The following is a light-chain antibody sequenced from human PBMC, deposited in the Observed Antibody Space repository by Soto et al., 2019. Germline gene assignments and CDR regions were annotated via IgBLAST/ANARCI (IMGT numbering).Light chain of an antibody. CDR3: QQYGRSGYT. V-gene: IGKV3-20*01. J-gene: IGKJ2*01. CDR2: WAS. Sequence: EIVLTQSPGTLSLSPGERATLSCRASQSVSSSYLAWYQQKPGQTPRRLIYWASSRATGIPDRFSGSGSGTDFTLTISRLEPEDFAVYYCQQYGRSGYTFGQGTKLEIK. CDR1: QSVSSSY.